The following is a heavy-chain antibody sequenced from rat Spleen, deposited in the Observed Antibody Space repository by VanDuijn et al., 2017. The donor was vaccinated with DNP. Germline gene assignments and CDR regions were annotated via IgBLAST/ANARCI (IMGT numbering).Heavy chain of an antibody. Sequence: EVQLVESGGVLVQPGRSLKLSCAASGFTFSNYGMAWICQTPTKGLEWVATISDDGSRTFYRDSVQGRFTISRDNAKNILYLQMDSLRSEDTATYYCAGRPPPTRGPFDYWGQGVMVTVSS. CDR1: GFTFSNYG. D-gene: IGHD1-4*01. CDR2: ISDDGSRT. V-gene: IGHV5-29*01. CDR3: AGRPPPTRGPFDY. J-gene: IGHJ2*01.